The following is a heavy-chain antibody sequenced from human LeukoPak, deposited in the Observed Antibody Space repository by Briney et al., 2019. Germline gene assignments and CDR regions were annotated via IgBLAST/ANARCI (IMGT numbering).Heavy chain of an antibody. CDR1: GFTFGDYA. CDR3: AKVHLSPDLSLGELSYFDY. Sequence: GGSLRLSCAASGFTFGDYAMHWDRQAPGKGLEWVSLISGDGGSTYYTDSVKGRFTISRDNSKNSLYLQMNSLRTEDTALYYCAKVHLSPDLSLGELSYFDYWGQGTLVTVSS. V-gene: IGHV3-43*02. J-gene: IGHJ4*02. D-gene: IGHD3-16*02. CDR2: ISGDGGST.